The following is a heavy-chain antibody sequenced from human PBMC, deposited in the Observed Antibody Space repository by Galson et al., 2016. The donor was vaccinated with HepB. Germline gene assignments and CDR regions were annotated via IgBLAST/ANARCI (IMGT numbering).Heavy chain of an antibody. Sequence: SLRLSCAASGFTFSNYAMHWVRQAPGKGLEWVAVISYDGSNKYYADSVKGRFTISRDNAKNSLYLQMNSLRAEDTAVYFCARELYYDFWSGHTTLVDYFGMDVWGQGTTVTVSS. CDR2: ISYDGSNK. D-gene: IGHD3-3*01. CDR3: ARELYYDFWSGHTTLVDYFGMDV. J-gene: IGHJ6*02. V-gene: IGHV3-30*04. CDR1: GFTFSNYA.